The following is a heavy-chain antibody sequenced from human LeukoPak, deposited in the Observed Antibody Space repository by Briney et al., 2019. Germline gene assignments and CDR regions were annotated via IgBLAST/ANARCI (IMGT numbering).Heavy chain of an antibody. CDR2: ISGRGGST. J-gene: IGHJ4*02. V-gene: IGHV3-23*01. CDR3: AKDTYSSGIPFDY. CDR1: GFTVSSNY. D-gene: IGHD6-19*01. Sequence: GGSLRLSCAASGFTVSSNYMSWVRQAPGKGLEWVSGISGRGGSTYYADSVKGRFTISRDNSKNTLYLQMNSLRAEDTAVYYCAKDTYSSGIPFDYWGQGTLVTVSS.